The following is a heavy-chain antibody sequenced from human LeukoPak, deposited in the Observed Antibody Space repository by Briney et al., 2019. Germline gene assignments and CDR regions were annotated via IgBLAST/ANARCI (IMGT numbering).Heavy chain of an antibody. CDR3: ASSGFFDWSSFDY. Sequence: PSETLSLTCTVSGGSISSYYWSWIRQPPGKGLEWIGYIYYSGSTNYNPSLKSRVTISVDTSKNQFSLKLSSVTAADTAVYYCASSGFFDWSSFDYWGQGTLVTVSS. V-gene: IGHV4-59*01. J-gene: IGHJ4*02. CDR2: IYYSGST. CDR1: GGSISSYY. D-gene: IGHD3-9*01.